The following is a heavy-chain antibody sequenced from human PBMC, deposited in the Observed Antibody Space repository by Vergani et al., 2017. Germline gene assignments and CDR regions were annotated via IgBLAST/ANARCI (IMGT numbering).Heavy chain of an antibody. CDR2: ISWNSGSI. Sequence: EVQLVESGGGLVQPGRSLRLSCAASGFTFDDYAMHWARQAPGKGLEWVSGISWNSGSIGYADSVKGRFTISRDNAKNSLYLQMNSLRAEDTALYYCAKDGGGYYPYYYYYGMDVWGQGTTVTVSS. CDR3: AKDGGGYYPYYYYYGMDV. D-gene: IGHD3-22*01. V-gene: IGHV3-9*01. J-gene: IGHJ6*02. CDR1: GFTFDDYA.